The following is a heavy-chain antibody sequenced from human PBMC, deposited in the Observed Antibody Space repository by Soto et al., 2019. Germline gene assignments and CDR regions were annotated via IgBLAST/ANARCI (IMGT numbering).Heavy chain of an antibody. Sequence: SETLSLTCTVSGGSISSGDYYWSWIRQPPXKGLEWIGYIYYSGSTYYNPSLKSRVTISVDTSKNQFSLKLSSVTAADTAVYYCARVPYDSSGYYPGSFDHWGQGTLVTVSS. CDR1: GGSISSGDYY. V-gene: IGHV4-30-4*01. J-gene: IGHJ4*02. CDR3: ARVPYDSSGYYPGSFDH. D-gene: IGHD3-22*01. CDR2: IYYSGST.